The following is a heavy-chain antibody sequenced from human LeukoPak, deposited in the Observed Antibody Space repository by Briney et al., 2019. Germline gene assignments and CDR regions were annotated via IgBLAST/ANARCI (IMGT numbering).Heavy chain of an antibody. CDR2: INPSGGST. J-gene: IGHJ4*02. CDR3: ARGPYTTGYCSGGSCYSWNY. Sequence: ASVKVSCKASGYTFTSYYMHWVRQAPGQGLEWMGIINPSGGSTSYARKSQGRVTMTRDTSTSTVYMELSSLRSEDTAVYYCARGPYTTGYCSGGSCYSWNYWGQGTLVTVSS. D-gene: IGHD2-15*01. CDR1: GYTFTSYY. V-gene: IGHV1-46*01.